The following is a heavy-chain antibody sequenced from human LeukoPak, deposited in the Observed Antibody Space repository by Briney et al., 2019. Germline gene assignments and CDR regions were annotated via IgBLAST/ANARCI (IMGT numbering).Heavy chain of an antibody. CDR2: ISGDGGST. V-gene: IGHV3-43*02. CDR1: GFTFDDYA. J-gene: IGHJ6*02. Sequence: GGSLRLSCAASGFTFDDYAMHWVRQAPGKGLEWVSLISGDGGSTYYADSVKGRFTISRDNSKNSLYLQMNSLRTEDTALYYCAKETCSSTSCPDDYYYYGMDVWGQGTTVTVSS. CDR3: AKETCSSTSCPDDYYYYGMDV. D-gene: IGHD2-2*01.